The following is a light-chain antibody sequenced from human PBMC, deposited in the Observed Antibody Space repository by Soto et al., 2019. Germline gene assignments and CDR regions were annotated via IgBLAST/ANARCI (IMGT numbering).Light chain of an antibody. J-gene: IGLJ3*02. CDR3: AVWDDSLNGLWV. CDR1: TSNIGSNS. Sequence: QSVLTQPPSASGTPGQKVTIVCSGRTSNIGSNSVNWYQQLPGTAPKLLIYSNNQRPSRVPDRFSGSKSGTSASLAISGLQSDDEADYYCAVWDDSLNGLWVFGGGTKVTVL. CDR2: SNN. V-gene: IGLV1-44*01.